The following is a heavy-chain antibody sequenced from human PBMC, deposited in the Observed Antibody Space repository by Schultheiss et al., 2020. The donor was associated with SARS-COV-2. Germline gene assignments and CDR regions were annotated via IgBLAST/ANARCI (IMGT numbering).Heavy chain of an antibody. CDR3: ARVVAPSNWFDP. Sequence: GESLKISCAASGFTFSSYAMHWVRQAPGKGLEWVAVISYDGSNKYYADSVKGRFTISRDNSKNTLYLQMNSLRAEDTAVYYCARVVAPSNWFDPWGQGTLVTVSS. CDR1: GFTFSSYA. J-gene: IGHJ5*02. D-gene: IGHD2-2*01. V-gene: IGHV3-30*04. CDR2: ISYDGSNK.